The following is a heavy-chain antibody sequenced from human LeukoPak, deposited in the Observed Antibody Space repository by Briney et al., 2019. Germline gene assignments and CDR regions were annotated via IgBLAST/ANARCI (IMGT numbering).Heavy chain of an antibody. J-gene: IGHJ4*02. CDR1: GFTFSSYS. D-gene: IGHD3-22*01. CDR3: AKDQYYYDSSGGFDY. Sequence: PGGSLILSCAASGFTFSSYSMNWVRQAPGKGLEWVSSISSSSSYIYYADSVKGRFTISRDNAKNSLYLQMNSLRAEDTAVYYCAKDQYYYDSSGGFDYWGQGTLVTVSS. CDR2: ISSSSSYI. V-gene: IGHV3-21*01.